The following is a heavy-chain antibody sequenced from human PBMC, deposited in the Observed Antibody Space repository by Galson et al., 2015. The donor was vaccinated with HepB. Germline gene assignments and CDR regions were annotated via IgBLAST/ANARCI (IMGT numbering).Heavy chain of an antibody. V-gene: IGHV4-61*01. J-gene: IGHJ4*02. CDR1: AGSVSSNSYY. D-gene: IGHD1-26*01. CDR2: IYYSGST. CDR3: ARSVGPARGSHFDY. Sequence: ETLSLTCTVSAGSVSSNSYYWSWIRQSPEKGLEWIGSIYYSGSTNYNPSLKSRVSISIDTSKYQFSLNLNSVTAADTAVYYCARSVGPARGSHFDYWALGTLGTVSS.